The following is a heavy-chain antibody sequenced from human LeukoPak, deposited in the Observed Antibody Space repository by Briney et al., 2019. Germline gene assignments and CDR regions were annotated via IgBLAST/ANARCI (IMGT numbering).Heavy chain of an antibody. V-gene: IGHV3-21*01. J-gene: IGHJ4*02. CDR3: ARVTRFLEWLTVDY. Sequence: GGSLRLSCAASGFTFSSYSMNWVRQAPGKGLEWVSSISSSSSYIYYADSVKGRFTISRDNAKNSLYLQVNSLRAEDTAVYYCARVTRFLEWLTVDYWGQGTLVTVSS. CDR1: GFTFSSYS. D-gene: IGHD3-3*01. CDR2: ISSSSSYI.